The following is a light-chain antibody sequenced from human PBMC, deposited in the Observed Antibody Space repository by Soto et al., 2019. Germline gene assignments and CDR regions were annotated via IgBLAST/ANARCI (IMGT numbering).Light chain of an antibody. CDR2: WGS. J-gene: IGKJ4*01. V-gene: IGKV2-28*01. CDR1: QSLLHTNGYNY. CDR3: MQALQTPPT. Sequence: VMTQSPLSLPVTPGEPASISCRSNQSLLHTNGYNYLDWYLQKPGQSPQLLIYWGSTRAPGVRDRFSGSASGTDFTLKISRGEAEDVGTYYCMQALQTPPTFGGGTKVDI.